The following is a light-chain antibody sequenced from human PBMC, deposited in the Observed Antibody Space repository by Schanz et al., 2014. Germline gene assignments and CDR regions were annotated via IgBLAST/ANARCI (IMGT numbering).Light chain of an antibody. CDR2: NAS. J-gene: IGKJ2*01. CDR1: QSVSSSY. Sequence: EIVLTQSPGTLSLSPGERATLSCRASQSVSSSYLAWYQQKPGQAPRLLIYNASKRATGIPDRFSGSGSGTEFTLTISSLQPEDCAVYYCQQYDNWPPGPYTFGQGTKLEIK. CDR3: QQYDNWPPGPYT. V-gene: IGKV3-20*01.